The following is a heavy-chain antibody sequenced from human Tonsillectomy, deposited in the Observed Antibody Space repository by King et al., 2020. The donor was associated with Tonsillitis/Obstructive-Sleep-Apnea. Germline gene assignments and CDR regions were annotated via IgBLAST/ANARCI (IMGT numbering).Heavy chain of an antibody. CDR1: GFTVSSNY. J-gene: IGHJ4*02. CDR2: IYSGGST. CDR3: ARAPSRGYYDFWTGYYYFDY. V-gene: IGHV3-53*01. Sequence: VQLVESGGGLIQPGGSLRLSCAASGFTVSSNYMSWVRQAPGKGLACVSVIYSGGSTYYADSVKGRFTSSRVNSRNTLYLQMNSPRAEDTAVDYCARAPSRGYYDFWTGYYYFDYWGQGTLVTVSS. D-gene: IGHD3-3*01.